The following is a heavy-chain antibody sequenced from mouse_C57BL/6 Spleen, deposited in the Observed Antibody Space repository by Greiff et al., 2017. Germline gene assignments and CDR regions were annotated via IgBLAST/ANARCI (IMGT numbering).Heavy chain of an antibody. V-gene: IGHV1-26*01. CDR2: INPKNGGT. J-gene: IGHJ4*01. Sequence: VQLQQSGPELVKPGASVKLSCKASGYTFTDYYMNWVKQSHGKSLEWIGDINPKNGGTSYNQKFKGKATLTVDKSSSTAYMELRSLTSEDSAVYYCARIGLMGGYSYAMDYWGQGTSVTVSS. CDR1: GYTFTDYY. CDR3: ARIGLMGGYSYAMDY. D-gene: IGHD1-1*02.